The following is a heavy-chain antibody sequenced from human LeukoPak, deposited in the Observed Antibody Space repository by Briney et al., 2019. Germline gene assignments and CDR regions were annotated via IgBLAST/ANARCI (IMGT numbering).Heavy chain of an antibody. Sequence: ASVKVSCKASVGTFSSYAISWVRQAPGQGLEWMGGIIPIFGTTNYAQKFQDRVTITADKSTSTAYMELSSLRSEDTAVYYCARVVGLTGYSSSWYSGYYYYMDVWGKGTTVTVSS. V-gene: IGHV1-69*06. CDR1: VGTFSSYA. J-gene: IGHJ6*03. CDR3: ARVVGLTGYSSSWYSGYYYYMDV. D-gene: IGHD6-13*01. CDR2: IIPIFGTT.